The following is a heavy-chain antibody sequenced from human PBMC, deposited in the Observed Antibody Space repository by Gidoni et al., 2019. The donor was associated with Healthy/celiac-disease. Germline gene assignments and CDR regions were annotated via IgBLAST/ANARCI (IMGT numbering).Heavy chain of an antibody. Sequence: QVQLVESGGGLVKPGGSLRLSCAASGFTFSDYYMSWIRQAPGKGLEWVSYISSSSSYTNYADSVKGRFTISRDNAKNSLYLQMNSLRAEDTAVYYCARSQRCSGGSCHDAFDIWGQGTMVTVSS. D-gene: IGHD2-15*01. J-gene: IGHJ3*02. CDR1: GFTFSDYY. CDR2: ISSSSSYT. V-gene: IGHV3-11*06. CDR3: ARSQRCSGGSCHDAFDI.